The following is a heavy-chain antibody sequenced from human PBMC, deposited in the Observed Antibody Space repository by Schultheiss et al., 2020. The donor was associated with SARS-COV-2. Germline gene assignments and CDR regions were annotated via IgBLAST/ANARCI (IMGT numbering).Heavy chain of an antibody. J-gene: IGHJ5*02. CDR3: ARIDWLGVGWGWFDP. CDR1: GFSLSTSGMC. V-gene: IGHV2-70*13. CDR2: IDWDDDK. D-gene: IGHD3-16*01. Sequence: SGPTLVKPTQTLTLTCTFSGFSLSTSGMCVSWIRQPPGKALEWLALIDWDDDKYYSTSLKTRLTISKDTAKNQVVLTMTNMDPVDTATYYCARIDWLGVGWGWFDPWGQGTLVTVSS.